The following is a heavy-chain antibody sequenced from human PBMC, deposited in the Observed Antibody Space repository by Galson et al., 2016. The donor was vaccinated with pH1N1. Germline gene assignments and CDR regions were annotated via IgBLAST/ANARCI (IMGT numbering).Heavy chain of an antibody. CDR3: ARIYYGEYIDF. CDR2: IYYTKNT. V-gene: IGHV4-39*07. J-gene: IGHJ4*02. D-gene: IGHD4-17*01. Sequence: SETLSLTCVISGGPITNSDYYWGWIRQPPGKGLDWITAIYYTKNTYYNPSLKSRVSISVDTSKNQFSLNVTSVTAADTAIYYCARIYYGEYIDFWGQGILVTVSS. CDR1: GGPITNSDYY.